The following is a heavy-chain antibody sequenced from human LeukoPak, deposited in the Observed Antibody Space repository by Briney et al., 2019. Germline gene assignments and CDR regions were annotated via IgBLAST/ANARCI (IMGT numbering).Heavy chain of an antibody. CDR2: ISYDGSNK. V-gene: IGHV3-30-3*02. CDR3: AKKPGQRAAGTTENWFDP. D-gene: IGHD6-13*01. J-gene: IGHJ5*02. CDR1: GFTFSSYA. Sequence: GGSLRLSCAASGFTFSSYAMHWVRQAPGKGLEWVAVISYDGSNKYYADSVKGRFTISRDNSKNTLYLQMNSLRAEDTAVYYCAKKPGQRAAGTTENWFDPWGQGALVTVSS.